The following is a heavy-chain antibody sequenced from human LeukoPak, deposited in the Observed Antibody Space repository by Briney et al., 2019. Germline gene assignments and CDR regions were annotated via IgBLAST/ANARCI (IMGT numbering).Heavy chain of an antibody. J-gene: IGHJ4*02. Sequence: GGSVKVSCKASGYTFTGYYMHWVRQAPGQGLEWMGWINPNSGGTNYAQKFQGRVTMTRDTSISTAYMELSRLRSDDTAVYCCARIRLGELTLGYYFDYWGQGTLVTVSS. V-gene: IGHV1-2*02. CDR2: INPNSGGT. CDR1: GYTFTGYY. D-gene: IGHD3-16*01. CDR3: ARIRLGELTLGYYFDY.